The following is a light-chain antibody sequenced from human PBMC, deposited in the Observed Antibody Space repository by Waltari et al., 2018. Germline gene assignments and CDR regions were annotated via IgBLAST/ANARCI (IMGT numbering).Light chain of an antibody. J-gene: IGKJ4*01. V-gene: IGKV3-15*01. CDR2: GAS. CDR1: QSVSSS. Sequence: EIVLTQSPDTLSLSPGARATLSCRASQSVSSSLAWYQQKPGQAPRLLIYGASSRATGIPDRFSGSGSGTDFTLTISSLEPEDFAVYYCQQYTKWPLTFGGGTKVEIK. CDR3: QQYTKWPLT.